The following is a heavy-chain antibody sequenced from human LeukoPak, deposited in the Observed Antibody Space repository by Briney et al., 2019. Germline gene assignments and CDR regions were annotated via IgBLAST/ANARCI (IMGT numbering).Heavy chain of an antibody. CDR3: AGPGRQATS. Sequence: PGGSLRLSCAASGFTFSTYGMNWVRQAPGKGLEWVSGIRGNGVTTYYADSVKGRFTISRDNAKNTLYLQMNSLRAEDTAVYFCAGPGRQATSWGQGTLVTVSS. V-gene: IGHV3-23*01. J-gene: IGHJ4*02. CDR1: GFTFSTYG. CDR2: IRGNGVTT.